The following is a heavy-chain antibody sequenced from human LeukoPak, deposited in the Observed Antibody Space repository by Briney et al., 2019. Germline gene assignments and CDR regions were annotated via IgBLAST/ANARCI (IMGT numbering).Heavy chain of an antibody. J-gene: IGHJ3*02. CDR1: GFTVSSNY. CDR2: IYSGGST. V-gene: IGHV3-53*01. Sequence: PGGSLRLSCAASGFTVSSNYMSWVRQAPGKGLEWVSIIYSGGSTFYADSVKGRFTISRDNSKNTLYHQMNSLRAEDTAVYYCARGGSYLSAFDIWGQGTMVTVSS. D-gene: IGHD1-26*01. CDR3: ARGGSYLSAFDI.